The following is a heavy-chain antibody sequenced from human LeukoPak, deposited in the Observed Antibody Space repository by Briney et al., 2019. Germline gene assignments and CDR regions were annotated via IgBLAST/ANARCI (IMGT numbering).Heavy chain of an antibody. CDR2: IYSGGNT. V-gene: IGHV3-53*01. J-gene: IGHJ5*02. CDR1: GFTVSSNY. D-gene: IGHD2-15*01. CDR3: ARDQCSGGSCYDWFDP. Sequence: GGSLRLSCAASGFTVSSNYMSGVRQAPGKGLEWVSFIYSGGNTYYGDSVKGRFTISRDNSKNTLYLQMNSLRAEDTAVYYCARDQCSGGSCYDWFDPWGQGTLVTVSS.